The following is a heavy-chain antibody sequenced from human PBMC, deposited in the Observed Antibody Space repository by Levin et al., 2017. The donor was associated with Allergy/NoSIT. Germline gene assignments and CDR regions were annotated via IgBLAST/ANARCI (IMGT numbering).Heavy chain of an antibody. CDR2: ISYDGSNK. V-gene: IGHV3-30*18. D-gene: IGHD1-1*01. CDR1: GFTFSSYG. J-gene: IGHJ4*02. CDR3: GNWNGDY. Sequence: LSLTCAASGFTFSSYGMHWVRQAPGKGLEWVAVISYDGSNKYYADSVKGRFTISRDNSKNTLYLQMNSLRAEDTAVYYCGNWNGDYWGQGTLVTVSS.